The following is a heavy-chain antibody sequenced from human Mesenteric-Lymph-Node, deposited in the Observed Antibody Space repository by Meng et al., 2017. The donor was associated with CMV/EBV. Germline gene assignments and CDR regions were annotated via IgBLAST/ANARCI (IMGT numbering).Heavy chain of an antibody. CDR1: GGTFSPYA. Sequence: SAKVSCKASGGTFSPYAINWVRQAPGQGLEWMGGIIPIPVTTHYAQKFQGRVTITTDESTTTAYLELRNLRSEDTAVYYCARDRMVSFDYWGQGTLVTVSS. CDR2: IIPIPVTT. J-gene: IGHJ4*02. V-gene: IGHV1-69*05. CDR3: ARDRMVSFDY. D-gene: IGHD2-8*01.